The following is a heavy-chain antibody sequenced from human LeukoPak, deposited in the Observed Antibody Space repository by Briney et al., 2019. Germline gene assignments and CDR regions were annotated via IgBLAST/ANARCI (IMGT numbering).Heavy chain of an antibody. V-gene: IGHV1-2*02. CDR3: ARGGPLWFGESNPYYFDY. CDR2: INPNSGGT. J-gene: IGHJ4*02. D-gene: IGHD3-10*01. CDR1: GYTFTGYY. Sequence: ASVKVSCKASGYTFTGYYMHWVRQAPGQGLEWMGWINPNSGGTNYAQKFQGRVTMTRDTSISTAYMELSRLRSDDTAVYYCARGGPLWFGESNPYYFDYWGQGTLVTVSS.